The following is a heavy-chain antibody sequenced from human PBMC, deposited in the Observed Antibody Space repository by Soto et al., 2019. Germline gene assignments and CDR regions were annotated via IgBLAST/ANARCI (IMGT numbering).Heavy chain of an antibody. V-gene: IGHV3-23*01. CDR3: AKEPEMAGRLLYY. J-gene: IGHJ4*02. D-gene: IGHD5-12*01. Sequence: PGGTLKLSCADSGFNFGNFAMAWVRQAPGKGQEWVSTIDSNGNSTYYADSVKGRFTISRDNSENSLYPQMNSLRVEDTSVYYCAKEPEMAGRLLYYWGQGSLVTV. CDR2: IDSNGNST. CDR1: GFNFGNFA.